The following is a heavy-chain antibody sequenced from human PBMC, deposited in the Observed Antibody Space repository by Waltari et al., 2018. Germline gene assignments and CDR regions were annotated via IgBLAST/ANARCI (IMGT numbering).Heavy chain of an antibody. CDR2: IHGTGKT. Sequence: QLQLQQSCPGLVKPSESLFLSCAVSGDSVSNNYLWSWVRQPPGEGLEWIGQIHGTGKTNYNPSLESRVTVSMDTSNNQFSLRVTSPTAADTAVYFCARDRGRGLYLDSWGQGTLVTVS. J-gene: IGHJ4*02. CDR1: GDSVSNNYL. D-gene: IGHD1-26*01. CDR3: ARDRGRGLYLDS. V-gene: IGHV4-4*02.